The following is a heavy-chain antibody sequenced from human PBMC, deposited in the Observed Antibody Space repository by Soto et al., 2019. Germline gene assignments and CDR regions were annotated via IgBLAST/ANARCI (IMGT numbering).Heavy chain of an antibody. D-gene: IGHD1-26*01. CDR2: ISGSGGST. CDR1: GFTFSSYA. V-gene: IGHV3-23*01. CDR3: ANGPVVGANYKYYDMDV. J-gene: IGHJ6*02. Sequence: PGGSLRLSCAASGFTFSSYAMSWVRQAPGKGLEWVSAISGSGGSTYYADSVKGRFTISRDNSKNTLYLQMDNLRAEDTAHYFCANGPVVGANYKYYDMDVWGRGTTVTVSS.